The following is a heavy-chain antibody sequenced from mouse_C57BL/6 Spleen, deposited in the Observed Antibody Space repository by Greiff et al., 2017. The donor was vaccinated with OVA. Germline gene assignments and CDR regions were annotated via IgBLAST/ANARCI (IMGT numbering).Heavy chain of an antibody. Sequence: EVQLQQSGPGLVKPSQSLSLTCSVTGYSITSGYYWNWIRQFPGNKLEWMGYISYDGSNNYNPSLKNRISITRDTSKNQFFLKLNPVTTEDTATYYCASTSYDGYYVDWFAYWGQGTLVTVSA. D-gene: IGHD2-3*01. J-gene: IGHJ3*01. CDR2: ISYDGSN. V-gene: IGHV3-6*01. CDR1: GYSITSGYY. CDR3: ASTSYDGYYVDWFAY.